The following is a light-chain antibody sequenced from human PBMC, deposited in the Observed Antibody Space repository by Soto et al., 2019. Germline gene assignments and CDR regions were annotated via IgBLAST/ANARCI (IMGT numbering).Light chain of an antibody. J-gene: IGKJ1*01. CDR2: GAS. CDR3: QQYGNSRGT. V-gene: IGKV3-15*01. CDR1: QSVSTN. Sequence: EIVMTQSPATLSVSPGERATLSCRASQSVSTNLAWYQQKPGQAPRLLLHGASTRATGIPARFTGSGSGTDFTLTISGLEPEDFAVYYCQQYGNSRGTFGQGTKVDIK.